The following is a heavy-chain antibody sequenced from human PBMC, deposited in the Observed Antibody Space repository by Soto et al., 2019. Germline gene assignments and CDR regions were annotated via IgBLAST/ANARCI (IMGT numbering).Heavy chain of an antibody. CDR3: ARILRYFDWLPNVYGMDV. Sequence: PSETLSLTCTVSGGSISSSSYYWGWIRQPPGKGLEWIGSIYYSGSTYYNPSLKSRVTISADTSKNQFSLKLSSVTAADTAVYYCARILRYFDWLPNVYGMDVWGQGTTVTVSS. CDR1: GGSISSSSYY. D-gene: IGHD3-9*01. V-gene: IGHV4-39*01. J-gene: IGHJ6*02. CDR2: IYYSGST.